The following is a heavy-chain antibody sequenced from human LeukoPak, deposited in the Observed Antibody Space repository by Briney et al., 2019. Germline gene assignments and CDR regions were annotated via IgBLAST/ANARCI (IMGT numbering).Heavy chain of an antibody. CDR2: ISSSSSTI. CDR1: GFTFSTYS. J-gene: IGHJ4*02. Sequence: GGSLRLSCAASGFTFSTYSMNWVRQAPGKGLEWVSYISSSSSTIYYADSVKGRFTISRDNAKNSLYLQMNSLRAEDTAVYYCAGGSTYYDSSGQVPFDYWGQGTLVTVSS. D-gene: IGHD3-22*01. CDR3: AGGSTYYDSSGQVPFDY. V-gene: IGHV3-48*01.